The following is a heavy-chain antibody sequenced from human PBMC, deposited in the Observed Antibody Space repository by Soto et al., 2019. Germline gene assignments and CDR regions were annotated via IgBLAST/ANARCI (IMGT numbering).Heavy chain of an antibody. V-gene: IGHV3-23*01. Sequence: GGSLRLSCAASGFPFSSYAMSWVRQAPGKGLEWVSAISGGGGSTCYADSVKGRFTISRDNAKNTLYLQMNSLRAEDTAVYYCARAIGGWFDPWGQGTLVTVSS. CDR1: GFPFSSYA. CDR2: ISGGGGST. J-gene: IGHJ5*02. CDR3: ARAIGGWFDP.